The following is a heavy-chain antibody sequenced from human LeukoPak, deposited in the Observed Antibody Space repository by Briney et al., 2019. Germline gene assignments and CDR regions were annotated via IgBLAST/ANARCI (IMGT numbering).Heavy chain of an antibody. CDR2: ISAYNGNT. J-gene: IGHJ4*02. CDR1: GYTFTSYG. D-gene: IGHD3-10*01. Sequence: ASVKVSCKASGYTFTSYGISWVRQAPGQGLEWMGWISAYNGNTNYAQELQGRVTMTTGTSTSTAYMELRSLRSDDTAVYYCAREGVLLWFGELPYWGQGTLVTVSS. CDR3: AREGVLLWFGELPY. V-gene: IGHV1-18*01.